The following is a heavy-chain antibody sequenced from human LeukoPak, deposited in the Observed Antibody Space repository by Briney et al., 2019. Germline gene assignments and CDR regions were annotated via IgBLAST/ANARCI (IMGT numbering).Heavy chain of an antibody. J-gene: IGHJ4*02. Sequence: ASVKVSCKTSGYPFISYGISWVRQVPGQGLEWMGWISPYKGNTDYTQKFQGRVTLTTDTSTNTFYMELRGLRSDDTAVYYCARVFSMFRGSPEGHFDSWGQGTLVTVSP. V-gene: IGHV1-18*01. D-gene: IGHD1-26*01. CDR3: ARVFSMFRGSPEGHFDS. CDR1: GYPFISYG. CDR2: ISPYKGNT.